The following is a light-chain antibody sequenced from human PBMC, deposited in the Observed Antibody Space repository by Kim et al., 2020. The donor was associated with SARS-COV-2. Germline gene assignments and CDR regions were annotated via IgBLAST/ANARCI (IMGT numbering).Light chain of an antibody. CDR2: GNS. V-gene: IGLV1-40*01. J-gene: IGLJ1*01. Sequence: QWGTISCTGSRYNIGAGYDVHWYQPLPGTAPKLLIYGNSNRPSGVPDRFSGSKSGTSASLAITGLQAEDEADYYCQSYDSSLSGYVFGTGTKVTVL. CDR3: QSYDSSLSGYV. CDR1: RYNIGAGYD.